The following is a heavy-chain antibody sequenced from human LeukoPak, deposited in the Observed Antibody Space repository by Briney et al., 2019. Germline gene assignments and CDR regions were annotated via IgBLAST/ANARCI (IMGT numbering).Heavy chain of an antibody. Sequence: RASVKVSCKASGYTFTSYDINWVRQGTGQGLEWMGWMNPNSGNTGYAQKFQGRVTMTRNTSISTAYMELSSLRSEDTAVYYCARGTRWGPGLGFYYYYYMDVWGKGTTVTISS. V-gene: IGHV1-8*01. D-gene: IGHD3-16*01. CDR3: ARGTRWGPGLGFYYYYYMDV. J-gene: IGHJ6*03. CDR2: MNPNSGNT. CDR1: GYTFTSYD.